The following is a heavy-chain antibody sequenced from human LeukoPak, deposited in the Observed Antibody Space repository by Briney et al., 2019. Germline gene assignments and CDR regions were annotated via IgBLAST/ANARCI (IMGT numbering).Heavy chain of an antibody. CDR1: GYTFTSYG. Sequence: ASVEVSGKASGYTFTSYGISWGRQAPGQGLEWMGWISAYNGNTNYAQKLQGRVTMTTDTSTSTAYMELRSLRSDDTAVYYCARDKGSGYDFDYWGQGTLVTVSS. CDR2: ISAYNGNT. V-gene: IGHV1-18*04. J-gene: IGHJ4*02. D-gene: IGHD5-12*01. CDR3: ARDKGSGYDFDY.